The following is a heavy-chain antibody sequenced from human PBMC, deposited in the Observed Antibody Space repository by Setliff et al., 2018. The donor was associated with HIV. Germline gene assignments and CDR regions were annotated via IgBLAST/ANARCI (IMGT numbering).Heavy chain of an antibody. J-gene: IGHJ3*02. D-gene: IGHD3-22*01. CDR1: GGSISTYY. CDR2: VSYSGST. CDR3: ARHGHFYDSSSSDAFDI. Sequence: SETLSLTCNVSGGSISTYYWSWIRQPPGKGLEWLGYVSYSGSTNINPSLESRLAMSVDMSKNHFSLKLRSVTAADTAVYYCARHGHFYDSSSSDAFDIWGHGTMVTVSS. V-gene: IGHV4-59*08.